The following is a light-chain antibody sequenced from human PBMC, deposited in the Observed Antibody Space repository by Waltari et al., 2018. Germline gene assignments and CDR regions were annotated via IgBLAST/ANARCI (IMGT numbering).Light chain of an antibody. CDR3: ASYTSSTTEV. J-gene: IGLJ2*01. CDR2: DVR. CDR1: SSGIGGYNF. V-gene: IGLV2-14*03. Sequence: SALTQPASVSGSPGQSLTLSCTGNSSGIGGYNFVSWNQQHPCKAPKLIIYDVRNRHSRISNRFSGSKSGYPAARTNYGIQVDDEAHYYCASYTSSTTEVFGRATKLTDL.